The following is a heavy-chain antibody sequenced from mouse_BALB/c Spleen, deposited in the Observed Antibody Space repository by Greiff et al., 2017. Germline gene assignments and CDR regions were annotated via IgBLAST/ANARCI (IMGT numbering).Heavy chain of an antibody. CDR3: ARGEDDPHLFDY. V-gene: IGHV5-6-5*01. D-gene: IGHD2-3*01. CDR2: ISTGGST. Sequence: EVKLVESGGGLVKPGGSLKLSCAASGFTFSSYAMSWVRQTPEKGLEWVASISTGGSTYYPDSVKGRFTISRDNARNILYLQMSSLRSEDTAMYYCARGEDDPHLFDYWGQGTTLTVSS. CDR1: GFTFSSYA. J-gene: IGHJ2*01.